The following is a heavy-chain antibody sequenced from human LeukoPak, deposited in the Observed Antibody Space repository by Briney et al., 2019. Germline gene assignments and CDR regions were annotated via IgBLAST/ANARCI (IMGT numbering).Heavy chain of an antibody. J-gene: IGHJ4*02. Sequence: GGSLRLSCAASGFTFSRYSMNWVRQAPGKGLEWVSSISSSSSYIYYADSVKGRFTISRDNAKNSLYLQMNSLRAEDTAVYYCARAPPTITMVRGVQERGEDYWGQGTLVTVSS. CDR2: ISSSSSYI. D-gene: IGHD3-10*01. V-gene: IGHV3-21*01. CDR1: GFTFSRYS. CDR3: ARAPPTITMVRGVQERGEDY.